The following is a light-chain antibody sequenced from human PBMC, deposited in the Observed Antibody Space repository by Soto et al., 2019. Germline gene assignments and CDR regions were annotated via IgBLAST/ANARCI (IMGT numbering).Light chain of an antibody. Sequence: DIQMTQSPSSLSASVGDRVTITCRAGQTITTYLNWYQQKPGKAPKLLIYGASNLESGVPSRFSGSGSGTDFTLTISSLQPEDFATYFRQQSSSTPPTFGQGTKVEVK. CDR1: QTITTY. V-gene: IGKV1-39*01. CDR3: QQSSSTPPT. J-gene: IGKJ1*01. CDR2: GAS.